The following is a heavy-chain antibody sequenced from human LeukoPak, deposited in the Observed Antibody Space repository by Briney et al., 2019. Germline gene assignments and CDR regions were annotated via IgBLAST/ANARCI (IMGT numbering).Heavy chain of an antibody. Sequence: PGRSLRLSCAASGFTFNNYGMHWVRQAPGKGLEWVAVISYDGSNKYYADSVKGRFTISRDNAKNSLYLQMNSLRAEDTAVYYCARDLGSSNSYYNWFDPWGQGTLVTVSS. CDR3: ARDLGSSNSYYNWFDP. D-gene: IGHD1-26*01. CDR1: GFTFNNYG. V-gene: IGHV3-30*03. J-gene: IGHJ5*02. CDR2: ISYDGSNK.